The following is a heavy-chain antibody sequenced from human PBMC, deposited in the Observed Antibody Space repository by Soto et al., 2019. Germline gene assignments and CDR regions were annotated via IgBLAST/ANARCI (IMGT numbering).Heavy chain of an antibody. V-gene: IGHV4-39*01. CDR3: ARHQDYDSSGYYTWN. CDR2: VHYSGST. CDR1: GGSIRSNIYY. J-gene: IGHJ4*02. Sequence: QLQLQESGPGLVKPSETLSLTCSVSGGSIRSNIYYWGWIRQPPGKGLEWIATVHYSGSTYYTPSLDNRDTTSEVPGNDQLSLRLNSVTAADKAVYYCARHQDYDSSGYYTWNWCQGALVTVSS. D-gene: IGHD3-22*01.